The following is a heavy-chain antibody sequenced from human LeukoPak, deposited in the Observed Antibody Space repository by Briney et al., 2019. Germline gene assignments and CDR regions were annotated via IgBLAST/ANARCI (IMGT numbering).Heavy chain of an antibody. Sequence: SETLSLTCTVSGGSISNYYWSWIRQPAGKGLEWIGRIFASGSTDYNPSVRSRVTMSVDTSKNQFTLKLSSVTAADTAVYYCARGIAAASSRPFDHWGQGTLVTVSS. D-gene: IGHD6-13*01. CDR1: GGSISNYY. CDR2: IFASGST. CDR3: ARGIAAASSRPFDH. J-gene: IGHJ4*02. V-gene: IGHV4-4*07.